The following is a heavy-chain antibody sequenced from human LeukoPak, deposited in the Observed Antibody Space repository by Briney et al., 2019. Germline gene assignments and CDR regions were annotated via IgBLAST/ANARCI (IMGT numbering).Heavy chain of an antibody. CDR1: GFTFSSYE. Sequence: GGSLRLSCAGSGFTFSSYEMNWVRQAPGKGLEWVSYISSSGSTRYYADSVKGRFTVSRDNAKNSLYLQMNSLRAEDTAVYYCARDFGSGWHDAEYFQHWGQGTLVTVSS. D-gene: IGHD6-19*01. J-gene: IGHJ1*01. CDR2: ISSSGSTR. V-gene: IGHV3-48*03. CDR3: ARDFGSGWHDAEYFQH.